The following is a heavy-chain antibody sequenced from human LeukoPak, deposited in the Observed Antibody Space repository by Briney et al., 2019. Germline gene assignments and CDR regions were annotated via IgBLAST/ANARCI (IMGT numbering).Heavy chain of an antibody. CDR2: INPNSGGT. J-gene: IGHJ4*02. CDR1: GYTFTGYY. Sequence: ASVKVSCKASGYTFTGYYMLWVRQAPGQGLEWMGWINPNSGGTNYAQKFQGRVTMTRDTSISTAYMELSRLRSDDTAVYYCARDPEYYYDSSGYYYSDWGQGTLVTVSS. CDR3: ARDPEYYYDSSGYYYSD. V-gene: IGHV1-2*02. D-gene: IGHD3-22*01.